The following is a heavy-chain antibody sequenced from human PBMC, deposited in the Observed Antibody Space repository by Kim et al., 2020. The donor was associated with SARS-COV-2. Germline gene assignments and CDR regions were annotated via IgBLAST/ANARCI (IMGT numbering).Heavy chain of an antibody. Sequence: ADTVKRRFTISRHNTKSTLYLQMNSLRAEDTAVYYCARAGGRRGPGVVDYWGQGTLVTVSS. J-gene: IGHJ4*02. D-gene: IGHD3-10*01. CDR3: ARAGGRRGPGVVDY. V-gene: IGHV3-53*01.